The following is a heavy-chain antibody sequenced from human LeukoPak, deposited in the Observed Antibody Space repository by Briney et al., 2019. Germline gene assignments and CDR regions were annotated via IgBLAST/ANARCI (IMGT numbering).Heavy chain of an antibody. Sequence: PGGSLRLSCGASGFTFSSYWMNWVRRAPGKRLEWVANIKPDGGETYYVDSVKGRFTISRDNAKNSLCLQMNNLRAEDTAVYYCARDPHRGGDFDYWGQGTLVTVSS. CDR1: GFTFSSYW. CDR3: ARDPHRGGDFDY. J-gene: IGHJ4*02. V-gene: IGHV3-7*01. D-gene: IGHD3-16*01. CDR2: IKPDGGET.